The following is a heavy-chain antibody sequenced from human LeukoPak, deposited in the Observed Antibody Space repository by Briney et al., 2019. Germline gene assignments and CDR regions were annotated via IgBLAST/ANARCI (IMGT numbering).Heavy chain of an antibody. J-gene: IGHJ6*02. CDR1: GGSISSGDYY. D-gene: IGHD3-3*01. CDR2: IYYSGST. V-gene: IGHV4-30-4*01. CDR3: ARDVLTFGSGYYNYYYYGMDV. Sequence: PSQTLSLTCTVSGGSISSGDYYWRWIRQPPGKGLEWIGYIYYSGSTYYNPSLKSRVTISVDTSKNQFSLKLSSVTAADTAVYYCARDVLTFGSGYYNYYYYGMDVWGQGTTVTVSS.